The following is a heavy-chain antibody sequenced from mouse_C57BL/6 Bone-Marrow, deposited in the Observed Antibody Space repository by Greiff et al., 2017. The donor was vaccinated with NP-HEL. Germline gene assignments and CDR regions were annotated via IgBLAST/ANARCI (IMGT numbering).Heavy chain of an antibody. V-gene: IGHV1-58*01. J-gene: IGHJ1*03. CDR1: GYTFTSYG. D-gene: IGHD4-1*01. CDR2: IYIGNGYT. CDR3: ARKGTWERYFDV. Sequence: VQLKESGAELVRPGSSVKMSCKTSGYTFTSYGINWVKQRPGQGLEWIGYIYIGNGYTAYNEKFKGKATLTSATSSRTAYMPLSSLTSEDSAIYFCARKGTWERYFDVWGTGTTVTVSS.